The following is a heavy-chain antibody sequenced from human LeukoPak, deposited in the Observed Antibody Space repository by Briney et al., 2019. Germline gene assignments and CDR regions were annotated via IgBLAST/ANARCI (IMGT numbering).Heavy chain of an antibody. D-gene: IGHD2-15*01. CDR1: GGTFSSNA. CDR3: ARDMRYCSGGSCYSNYFDY. V-gene: IGHV1-69*13. CDR2: IIPIFGTA. Sequence: RASVKVSCKASGGTFSSNAISWVRQAPGQGLEWMGGIIPIFGTANYAQKFQGRVTITADESTSTAYMELSSLRSEDTAVYYCARDMRYCSGGSCYSNYFDYWGQGTLVTVSS. J-gene: IGHJ4*02.